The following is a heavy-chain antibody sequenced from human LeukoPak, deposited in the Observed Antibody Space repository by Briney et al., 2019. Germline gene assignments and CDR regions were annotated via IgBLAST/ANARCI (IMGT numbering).Heavy chain of an antibody. D-gene: IGHD1-26*01. Sequence: PSETLSLTCTVSGGSISSGGYYWSWIRQHPGKGLEWIGYIYYSGSTYYNPSLKSRVTISVDTSKNQFSLKLSSVTAADTAVYYCARGRDPWELNWFDPWGQGTLVTVSS. CDR1: GGSISSGGYY. V-gene: IGHV4-31*03. CDR2: IYYSGST. J-gene: IGHJ5*02. CDR3: ARGRDPWELNWFDP.